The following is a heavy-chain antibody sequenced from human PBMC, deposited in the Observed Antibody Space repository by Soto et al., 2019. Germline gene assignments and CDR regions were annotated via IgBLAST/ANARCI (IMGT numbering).Heavy chain of an antibody. V-gene: IGHV2-5*02. CDR1: GFSLSTSAVG. CDR2: IYWDDDK. CDR3: AHISAKPTFDY. Sequence: SGPTLVNPTQTLTLTCTFSGFSLSTSAVGVGWIRQPPGKALEWLAVIYWDDDKRYSPSLKSRLTITKDTSKNQVVLIMTNMEPVDTATYYCAHISAKPTFDYWGQGTLVTVSS. J-gene: IGHJ4*02.